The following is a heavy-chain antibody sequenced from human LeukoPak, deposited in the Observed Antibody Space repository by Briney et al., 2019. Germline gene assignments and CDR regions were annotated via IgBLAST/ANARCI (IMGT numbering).Heavy chain of an antibody. V-gene: IGHV3-21*01. Sequence: GGSLRLSCAASGFTFSSYSMNWVRQAPGKGLEWVSSISSSSSYMYYADSGKGRFTISRDNAKNSLYLQMNSLRAEDTAVYYCARAQPSSTKYCSSTSCYGFVYWGQGTLVTVSS. D-gene: IGHD2-2*01. CDR2: ISSSSSYM. J-gene: IGHJ4*02. CDR1: GFTFSSYS. CDR3: ARAQPSSTKYCSSTSCYGFVY.